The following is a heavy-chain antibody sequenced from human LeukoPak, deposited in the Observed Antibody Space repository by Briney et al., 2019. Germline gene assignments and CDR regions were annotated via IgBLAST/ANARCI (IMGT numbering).Heavy chain of an antibody. V-gene: IGHV4-39*01. Sequence: NTSETLSLTCTVSGGSISSSGYYWGWIRQPPGKGLEWMGSIYYSGSAYYYPSLKSRVTISVDTSKNQLSLKLSSVTAADTAVYYCASGDGGYRSGREYYFDYWGRGTLVTVSS. D-gene: IGHD3-10*01. CDR2: IYYSGSA. CDR1: GGSISSSGYY. CDR3: ASGDGGYRSGREYYFDY. J-gene: IGHJ4*02.